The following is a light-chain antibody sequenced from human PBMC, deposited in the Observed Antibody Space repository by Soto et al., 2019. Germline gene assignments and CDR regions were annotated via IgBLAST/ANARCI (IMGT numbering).Light chain of an antibody. V-gene: IGKV3-15*01. CDR1: QSVSSN. CDR3: KQYNNWPLT. CDR2: GAS. J-gene: IGKJ4*01. Sequence: EIVMTQSPATLSVSPGGRATLSCRASQSVSSNLAWYQQKPGQAPRLLIYGASTRATGIQARFSGSGSGTEFTLTISSLQSEDFAVYYCKQYNNWPLTFGGGTKVDNK.